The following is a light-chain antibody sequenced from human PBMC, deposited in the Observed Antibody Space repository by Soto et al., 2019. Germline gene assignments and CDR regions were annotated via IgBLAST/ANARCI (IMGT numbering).Light chain of an antibody. CDR3: QQYFSYPYT. CDR1: PGITNN. CDR2: AAS. Sequence: DIQMTQSPSSLSASVGDRVTITCRASPGITNNLAWFQQSPGKAPRSLIHAASSLQSGVPSKFSGGRSGTHFTLTIDGLQPEDFGTYYCQQYFSYPYTCGQGTKLEI. J-gene: IGKJ2*01. V-gene: IGKV1-16*02.